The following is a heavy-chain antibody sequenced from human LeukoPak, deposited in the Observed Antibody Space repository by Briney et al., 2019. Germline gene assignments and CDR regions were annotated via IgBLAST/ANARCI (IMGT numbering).Heavy chain of an antibody. Sequence: SETLSLTCAVYGGSFSGYYWSWIRQPPGKGLEWIGEINHSGSTNYNPSLKSRVTISVDTSKNQFSLKLSSVTAADTAVYYCAQRRRTIAVAGTRDAFDIWGQGTMVTVSS. D-gene: IGHD6-19*01. V-gene: IGHV4-34*01. CDR3: AQRRRTIAVAGTRDAFDI. CDR1: GGSFSGYY. J-gene: IGHJ3*02. CDR2: INHSGST.